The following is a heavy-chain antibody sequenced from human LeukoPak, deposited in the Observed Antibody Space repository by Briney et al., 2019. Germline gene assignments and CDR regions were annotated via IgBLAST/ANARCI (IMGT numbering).Heavy chain of an antibody. CDR3: ARDRVGGEQWLTPRYFDY. D-gene: IGHD6-19*01. CDR2: IYTSGST. CDR1: GGSISSYY. Sequence: SETLSLTCTVSGGSISSYYWSWIRQPAGKGLEWIGRIYTSGSTNYNPSLKSRVTMSVDTSKNQFSLKLSSVTAADTAVYYCARDRVGGEQWLTPRYFDYWGQGTLVTVSS. J-gene: IGHJ4*02. V-gene: IGHV4-4*07.